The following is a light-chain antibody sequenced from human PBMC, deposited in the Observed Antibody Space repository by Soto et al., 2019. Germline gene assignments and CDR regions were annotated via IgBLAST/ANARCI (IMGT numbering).Light chain of an antibody. CDR2: GAS. CDR1: QGISSY. Sequence: AIRMTQSPSSLSASTGDRVTITCRASQGISSYLAWYQQKPGKAPNLLIYGASTLQSGVPSRFSGSGSGTEFALTISGLQSEDFATYYCQQYYSYPFTFGPGTKVHI. CDR3: QQYYSYPFT. V-gene: IGKV1-8*01. J-gene: IGKJ3*01.